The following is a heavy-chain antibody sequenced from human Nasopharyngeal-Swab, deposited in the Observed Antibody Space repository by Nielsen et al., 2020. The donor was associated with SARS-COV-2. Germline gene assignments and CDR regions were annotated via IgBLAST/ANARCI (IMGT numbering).Heavy chain of an antibody. CDR1: GYTFTSYA. Sequence: ASVKVSCKASGYTFTSYAMNWVRQAPGQGLEWMGWINTNTGNPTYAQGFTGRFVFSLDTSVSTAYLQISSLKAEDTAAYYCARDIKGSGWYGWFDPWGQGTLVTVSS. D-gene: IGHD6-19*01. V-gene: IGHV7-4-1*02. CDR2: INTNTGNP. CDR3: ARDIKGSGWYGWFDP. J-gene: IGHJ5*02.